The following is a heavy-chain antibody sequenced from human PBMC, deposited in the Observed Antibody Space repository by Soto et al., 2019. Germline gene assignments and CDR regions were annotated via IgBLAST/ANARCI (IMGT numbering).Heavy chain of an antibody. D-gene: IGHD3-9*01. CDR2: INPNSGGT. Sequence: ASVKVSCKASGYTFTGYYIHWVRQAPGQGLEWMGWINPNSGGTNYAQKFQGWVTMTRDTSISTAYMELSRLRSDDTAVYYCAIAAPYYDILTGYYSHFYYWGQGTLVTVSS. CDR3: AIAAPYYDILTGYYSHFYY. CDR1: GYTFTGYY. J-gene: IGHJ4*02. V-gene: IGHV1-2*04.